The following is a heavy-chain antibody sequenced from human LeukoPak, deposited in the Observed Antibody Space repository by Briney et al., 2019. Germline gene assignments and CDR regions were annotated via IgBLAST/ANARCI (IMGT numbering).Heavy chain of an antibody. CDR1: GYTFTGYY. V-gene: IGHV1-2*02. J-gene: IGHJ4*02. CDR2: LNPDSGGT. D-gene: IGHD3-22*01. Sequence: EASVKVSCKASGYTFTGYYLHWVRQAPGQGLEWMGWLNPDSGGTNYAQKFQGRVTMTRDTSISTAYMELSRLRSDDTAVYYCARDHGSTMIVVVIATFDYWGQGTLVTVSS. CDR3: ARDHGSTMIVVVIATFDY.